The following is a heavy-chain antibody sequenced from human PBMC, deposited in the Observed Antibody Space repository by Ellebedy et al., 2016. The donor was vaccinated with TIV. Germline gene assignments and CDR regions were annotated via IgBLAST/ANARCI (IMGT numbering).Heavy chain of an antibody. Sequence: SGPTLVKPTETLTLACTVSGFSLSNVRMGFTWIRQPPGKALEWLAHIFSDDEKSYNTSLKTRLTISKDTSKSQVVLTMTNMDPVDTATYYCAAGGRWAPFDVWGRGTLVTVSS. V-gene: IGHV2-26*02. CDR2: IFSDDEK. J-gene: IGHJ2*01. CDR3: AAGGRWAPFDV. D-gene: IGHD4-23*01. CDR1: GFSLSNVRMG.